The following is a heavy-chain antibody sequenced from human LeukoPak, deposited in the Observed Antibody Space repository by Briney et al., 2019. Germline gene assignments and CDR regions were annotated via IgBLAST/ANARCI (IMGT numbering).Heavy chain of an antibody. D-gene: IGHD1-26*01. J-gene: IGHJ3*02. CDR2: ISSSSSYI. Sequence: AGGSVRLSCAASGFTFSSYSMNWVRQAPGKGLEWVSSISSSSSYIYYADSVKGRFTISRDNAKNSLYLQMNSLRAEDTAVYYCARDPDSGSYHVGFDIWGQGTMVTVSS. V-gene: IGHV3-21*01. CDR1: GFTFSSYS. CDR3: ARDPDSGSYHVGFDI.